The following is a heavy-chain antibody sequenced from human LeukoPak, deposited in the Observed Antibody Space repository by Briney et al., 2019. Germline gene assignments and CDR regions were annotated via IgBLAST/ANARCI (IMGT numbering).Heavy chain of an antibody. D-gene: IGHD3-16*01. CDR1: GFAFSSYA. V-gene: IGHV3-30-3*01. Sequence: GGSLRLSCAASGFAFSSYAMRWVRQAPGKGLEWVAVISYDGSNKYYADSVKGRFTISRDNSKNTLYLQMNSLRAEDTAVYYCAREGEGGFDSWGQGTLVTVSS. CDR3: AREGEGGFDS. J-gene: IGHJ4*02. CDR2: ISYDGSNK.